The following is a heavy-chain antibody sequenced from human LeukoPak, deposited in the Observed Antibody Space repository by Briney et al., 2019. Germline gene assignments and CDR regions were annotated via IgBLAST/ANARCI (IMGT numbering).Heavy chain of an antibody. Sequence: GGSLRLSCAASGFTFSDYYMSWIRQAPGKGLEWVSYISGSGSTIYYADSVKGRFTVSRDNAKKSLYLQMNSLRAEDTAVYYCAKDLLISRIAAAGPFDYWGQGTLVTVSS. CDR3: AKDLLISRIAAAGPFDY. J-gene: IGHJ4*02. D-gene: IGHD6-13*01. V-gene: IGHV3-11*01. CDR1: GFTFSDYY. CDR2: ISGSGSTI.